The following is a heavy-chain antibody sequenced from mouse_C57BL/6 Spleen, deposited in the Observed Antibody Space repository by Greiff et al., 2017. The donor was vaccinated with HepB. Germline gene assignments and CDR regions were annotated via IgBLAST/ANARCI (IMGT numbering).Heavy chain of an antibody. CDR1: GYAFSSSW. CDR2: IYPGDGDT. CDR3: VYGSFAY. J-gene: IGHJ3*01. Sequence: QVHVKQSGPELVKPGASVKISCKASGYAFSSSWMNWVKQRPGKGLEWIGRIYPGDGDTNYNGKFKGKATLTADKSSSTAYMQLSSLTSEDSAVYFCVYGSFAYWGQGTLVTVSA. D-gene: IGHD2-2*01. V-gene: IGHV1-82*01.